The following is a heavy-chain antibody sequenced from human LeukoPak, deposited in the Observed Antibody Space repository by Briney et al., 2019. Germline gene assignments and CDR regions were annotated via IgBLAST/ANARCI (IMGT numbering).Heavy chain of an antibody. J-gene: IGHJ4*02. CDR2: ISGDGTTT. CDR1: GFAFSSYW. V-gene: IGHV3-74*01. Sequence: GGSLRLSCAASGFAFSSYWMLWVRQAPGKGLVWFSRISGDGTTTTYADSVKGRFTISRDNAKNILYLQMNSLRAEDTAIYYCARSQFDYWGQGILVTVSS. CDR3: ARSQFDY.